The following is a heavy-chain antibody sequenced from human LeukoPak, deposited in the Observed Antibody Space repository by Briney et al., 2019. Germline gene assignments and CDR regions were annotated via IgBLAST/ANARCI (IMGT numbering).Heavy chain of an antibody. CDR2: IGGSGGST. V-gene: IGHV3-23*01. CDR3: ARKRALYCSSTSCRPTIFDY. D-gene: IGHD2-2*01. Sequence: QAGGSLRLSCAASGFTFSTYAVNWVRQAPGKGLEWVSTIGGSGGSTYYADSVKGRFTISRDNSKNTLYLQMSSLRAEDTAVYYCARKRALYCSSTSCRPTIFDYWGQGTLVTVSS. J-gene: IGHJ4*02. CDR1: GFTFSTYA.